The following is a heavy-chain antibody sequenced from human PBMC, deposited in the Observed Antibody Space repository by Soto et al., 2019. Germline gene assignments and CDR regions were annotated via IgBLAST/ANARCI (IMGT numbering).Heavy chain of an antibody. V-gene: IGHV3-53*01. CDR2: IYSGGST. Sequence: PGGSLRLPCAASGFTVSSNYMSWVRQAPGKGLEWVSVIYSGGSTYYAASVRGRFTISSNKSKNTLYLQMKSLRAEDTAVYYCARDPPATRHGMDVWGQGTTVTVSS. CDR3: ARDPPATRHGMDV. J-gene: IGHJ6*02. CDR1: GFTVSSNY.